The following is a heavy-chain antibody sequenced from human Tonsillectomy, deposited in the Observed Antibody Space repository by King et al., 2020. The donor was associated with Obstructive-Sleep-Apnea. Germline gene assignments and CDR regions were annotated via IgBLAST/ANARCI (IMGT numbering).Heavy chain of an antibody. Sequence: QLQESGPGLVKPSETLSLTCTVSGYSISSGYYWGWILQPPGKGLEWIGSIYHSGSTYYNPSLKSRVTISVDTSNSQLSLKLSTVTAADTAVYYCARDGFLDLIWWFDPWGQGTLVTVSS. V-gene: IGHV4-38-2*02. CDR1: GYSISSGYY. CDR3: ARDGFLDLIWWFDP. D-gene: IGHD3/OR15-3a*01. J-gene: IGHJ5*02. CDR2: IYHSGST.